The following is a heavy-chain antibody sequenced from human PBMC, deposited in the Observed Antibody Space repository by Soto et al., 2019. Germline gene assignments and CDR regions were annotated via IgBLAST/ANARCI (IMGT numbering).Heavy chain of an antibody. CDR1: GGTFSSYA. J-gene: IGHJ4*02. CDR2: IIPIFGTA. CDR3: CYDRGPLRLGELSLFDY. V-gene: IGHV1-69*06. Sequence: GPSVKVSCKASGGTFSSYAISWVRQAPGQGLEWMGGIIPIFGTANYAQKFQGRVTITADKSTSTAYMELSSLRSEDTAVYYCCYDRGPLRLGELSLFDYWGQGTLVTVSS. D-gene: IGHD3-16*02.